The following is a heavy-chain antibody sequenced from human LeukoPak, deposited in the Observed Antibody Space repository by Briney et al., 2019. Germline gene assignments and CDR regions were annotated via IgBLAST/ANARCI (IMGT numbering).Heavy chain of an antibody. CDR1: GFTFSSYS. Sequence: GGSLRLSCAASGFTFSSYSMTWVRQAPGKGLEWVSSISSSSSYIYYADSVKGRFTISRDNAKNSLYLQMNSLRAEDTAEYYCAREELPHDFWIGYYSGALDPWGQGILVSVSS. D-gene: IGHD3-3*01. V-gene: IGHV3-21*01. CDR3: AREELPHDFWIGYYSGALDP. CDR2: ISSSSSYI. J-gene: IGHJ5*02.